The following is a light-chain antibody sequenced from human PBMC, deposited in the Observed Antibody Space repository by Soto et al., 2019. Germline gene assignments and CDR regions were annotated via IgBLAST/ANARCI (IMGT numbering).Light chain of an antibody. CDR2: GNI. CDR3: QSYDSSLSAWV. J-gene: IGLJ2*01. CDR1: SSNIGAGYD. Sequence: QSVLTQPPSVSGAPGQRVTMSCTGSSSNIGAGYDVHWFQQLPGTAPRLLIYGNINRLAGVPARFSGSKSGTPASLAITGLQAEDEADYYCQSYDSSLSAWVFGGGTQLTVL. V-gene: IGLV1-40*01.